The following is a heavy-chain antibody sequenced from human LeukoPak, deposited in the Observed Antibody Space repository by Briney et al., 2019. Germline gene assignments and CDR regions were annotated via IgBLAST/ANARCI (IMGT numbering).Heavy chain of an antibody. CDR3: VKPAGYSGYDPSHPFDY. CDR1: GFTFSSYA. CDR2: ICSNGGST. V-gene: IGHV3-64D*06. D-gene: IGHD5-12*01. Sequence: GGALRLSCSASGFTFSSYAMHWVRQAPGEGLEYFSAICSNGGSTYYADSVKGRFTISRDNSKNTLYLQMSSLRAEDTAVYYCVKPAGYSGYDPSHPFDYWGQGTLVTVSS. J-gene: IGHJ4*02.